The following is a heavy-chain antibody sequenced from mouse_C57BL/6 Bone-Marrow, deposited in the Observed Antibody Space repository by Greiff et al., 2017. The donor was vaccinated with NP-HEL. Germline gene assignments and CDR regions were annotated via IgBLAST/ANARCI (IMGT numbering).Heavy chain of an antibody. CDR2: ISDGGSYT. Sequence: EVMLVESGGGLVKPGGSLKLSCAASGFTFSSYAMSWVRQTPEKRLEWVATISDGGSYTYYPDNVKGRFTISRDNAKNNLYLQMSHLKSEDTAMYYCARERAAQATGFAYWGQGTLVTVSA. J-gene: IGHJ3*01. CDR1: GFTFSSYA. D-gene: IGHD3-2*02. V-gene: IGHV5-4*01. CDR3: ARERAAQATGFAY.